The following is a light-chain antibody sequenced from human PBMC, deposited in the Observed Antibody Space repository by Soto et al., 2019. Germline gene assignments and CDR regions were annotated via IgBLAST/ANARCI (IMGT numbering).Light chain of an antibody. CDR3: QQYGSSCWT. CDR2: GAS. CDR1: QSVSSSY. V-gene: IGKV3-20*01. J-gene: IGKJ1*01. Sequence: EIVLTQSPGTLSLSPGERATLSCRASQSVSSSYLAWYQQKPGQAPRLLIYGASSRATGIPDRFSGSGYGPDFTLTISRLEPEDFAVYYCQQYGSSCWTFGQGTKVEIK.